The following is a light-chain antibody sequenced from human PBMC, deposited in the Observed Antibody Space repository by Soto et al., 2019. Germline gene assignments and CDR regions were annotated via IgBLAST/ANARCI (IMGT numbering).Light chain of an antibody. V-gene: IGLV2-14*01. J-gene: IGLJ1*01. CDR2: EVS. CDR1: SSDVGGYNY. CDR3: SSYTSSSTLV. Sequence: QSALTQPASVSGSPGQSITISCTGTSSDVGGYNYVPWYQQHPGKAPKLMIYEVSNRPSGVSNRFSGSKSGNTASLTISGLQAEDEADYYYSSYTSSSTLVFGTGTKVT.